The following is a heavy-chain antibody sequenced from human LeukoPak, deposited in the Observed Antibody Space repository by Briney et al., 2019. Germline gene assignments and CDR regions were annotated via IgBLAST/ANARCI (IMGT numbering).Heavy chain of an antibody. CDR2: INHSGST. J-gene: IGHJ5*02. CDR1: GGSFSGYY. CDR3: ARVVTAMRWFDP. V-gene: IGHV4-34*01. D-gene: IGHD2-21*02. Sequence: PSETLSLTCAVYGGSFSGYYWSWIRQPPGKGLDWIGEINHSGSTNYNPSLKSRVTISVDTSKNQFSLKLSSVTAADTAVYYCARVVTAMRWFDPWGQGTLVTVSS.